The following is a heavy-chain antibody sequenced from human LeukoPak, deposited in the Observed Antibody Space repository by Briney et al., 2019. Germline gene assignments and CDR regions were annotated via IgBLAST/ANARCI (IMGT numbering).Heavy chain of an antibody. J-gene: IGHJ4*02. Sequence: GGTLRLSCAASGFTFSSHGMSWVRQAPGKGLEWVSAISGSGGSTYYADSVKGRFTISRDNSKNTLYLQMNSLRAEDTAVYYCAKVYDSSGYYYSGDYWGQGTLVTVSS. V-gene: IGHV3-23*01. CDR3: AKVYDSSGYYYSGDY. CDR2: ISGSGGST. CDR1: GFTFSSHG. D-gene: IGHD3-22*01.